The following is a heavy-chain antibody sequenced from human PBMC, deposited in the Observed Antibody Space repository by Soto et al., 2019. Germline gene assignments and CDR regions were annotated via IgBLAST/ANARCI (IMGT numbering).Heavy chain of an antibody. Sequence: PSETLSLTCAVYGGSFSGYYWSWIRQPPGKGLEWIGEINHSGSTNYNPSLKSRVTISVDTSKNQFSLELSSVTAADTAVYYCAARPTIWFGELLGFRCSPCYGMEVWGQGTTVTVS. CDR2: INHSGST. CDR1: GGSFSGYY. D-gene: IGHD3-10*01. CDR3: AARPTIWFGELLGFRCSPCYGMEV. J-gene: IGHJ6*02. V-gene: IGHV4-34*01.